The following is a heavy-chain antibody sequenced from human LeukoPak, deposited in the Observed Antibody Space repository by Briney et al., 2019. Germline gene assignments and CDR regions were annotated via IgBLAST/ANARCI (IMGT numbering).Heavy chain of an antibody. CDR2: ISSSSSYI. CDR1: GSTFSSYS. V-gene: IGHV3-21*01. Sequence: PGGSLRLSCAASGSTFSSYSMNWVRQAPGKGLEWVSSISSSSSYIYYADSVKGRFTISRDNAKNSLYLQMNSLRAEDTAVYYCARVSATYFDYWGQGTLVTVSS. J-gene: IGHJ4*02. D-gene: IGHD2-15*01. CDR3: ARVSATYFDY.